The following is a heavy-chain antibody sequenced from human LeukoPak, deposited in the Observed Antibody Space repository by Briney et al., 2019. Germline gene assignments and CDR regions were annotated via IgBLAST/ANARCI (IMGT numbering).Heavy chain of an antibody. Sequence: GGPLGLSCAASGFTFTNAWWNWAGQAPGKGREWFGRITSKTDGGRTDYAAPVKGRFTISRDDSKTILYLQMNTLKTEDTAVYYCITDLGSGRRNDAFDIWGQGTMVTVSS. CDR3: ITDLGSGRRNDAFDI. J-gene: IGHJ3*02. CDR2: ITSKTDGGRT. CDR1: GFTFTNAW. V-gene: IGHV3-15*07. D-gene: IGHD3-10*01.